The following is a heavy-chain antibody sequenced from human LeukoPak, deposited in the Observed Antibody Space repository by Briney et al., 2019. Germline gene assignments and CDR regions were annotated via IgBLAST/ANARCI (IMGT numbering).Heavy chain of an antibody. CDR3: GRGRPRVYSGYVIDY. CDR2: INYDGTTT. D-gene: IGHD5-12*01. J-gene: IGHJ4*02. Sequence: LTGGSLRLSCAASGFNFSSYWMQWVREAPGKGLVWVSRINYDGTTTSYGDSVKGRFTISRDNAKNTLYLQMNSRRAEDTAALYCGRGRPRVYSGYVIDYWGQGTPITVSS. V-gene: IGHV3-74*01. CDR1: GFNFSSYW.